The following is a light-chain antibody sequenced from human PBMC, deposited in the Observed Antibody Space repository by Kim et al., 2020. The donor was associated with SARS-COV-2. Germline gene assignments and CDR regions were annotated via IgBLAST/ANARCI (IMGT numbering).Light chain of an antibody. CDR2: GAS. J-gene: IGKJ2*01. CDR3: QQYSDWLRN. Sequence: VSPGERPTLSSRDSKSITTILGWYQQKPGRAPRLLIYGASTSATGIPARFSGSGSGTEFTLTITSLQSEDFAVYSCQQYSDWLRNFGQGTKLEI. V-gene: IGKV3-15*01. CDR1: KSITTI.